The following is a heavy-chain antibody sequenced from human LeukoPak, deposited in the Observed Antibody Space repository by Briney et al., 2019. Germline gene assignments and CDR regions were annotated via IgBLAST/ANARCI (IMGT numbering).Heavy chain of an antibody. CDR3: ASGYYDSSGYYYYFDH. CDR2: IYTSGST. CDR1: GGSISSGSYY. D-gene: IGHD3-22*01. J-gene: IGHJ4*02. V-gene: IGHV4-61*02. Sequence: LSQTLSLTCTVSGGSISSGSYYWSWIRQPAGKGLEWIGRIYTSGSTNYNPSLKSRVTISVDTSKNQFSLKLSSVTAADTAVYYCASGYYDSSGYYYYFDHWGQGTLVTVSS.